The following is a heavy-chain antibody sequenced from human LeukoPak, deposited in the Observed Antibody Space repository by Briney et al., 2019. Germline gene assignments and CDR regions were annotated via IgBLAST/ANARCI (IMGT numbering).Heavy chain of an antibody. CDR1: GGSISSGDYY. V-gene: IGHV4-61*08. J-gene: IGHJ4*02. Sequence: PSETLSLTCTVSGGSISSGDYYWSWIRQTPGKGLEWIGYVFYGGSTNYNPSFQSRVTISMDTSKNQFSLRLTSLTAADTAVYYCARVMATITEYSDYWGQGTLVTVSS. D-gene: IGHD5-24*01. CDR2: VFYGGST. CDR3: ARVMATITEYSDY.